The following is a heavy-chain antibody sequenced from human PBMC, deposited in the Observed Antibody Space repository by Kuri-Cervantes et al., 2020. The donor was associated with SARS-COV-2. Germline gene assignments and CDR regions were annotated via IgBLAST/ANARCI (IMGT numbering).Heavy chain of an antibody. CDR2: IKQDGSEK. V-gene: IGHV3-7*01. D-gene: IGHD3-22*01. Sequence: GESLKISCAASGFTFSSYAMHWVRQAPGKGLEWVANIKQDGSEKYYVDSVKGRFTISRDNAKNSLYLQMNSLRAEDTAVYYCARVSPYYYDSSGYYYAAIHFDYWGQGTLVTVSS. J-gene: IGHJ4*02. CDR1: GFTFSSYA. CDR3: ARVSPYYYDSSGYYYAAIHFDY.